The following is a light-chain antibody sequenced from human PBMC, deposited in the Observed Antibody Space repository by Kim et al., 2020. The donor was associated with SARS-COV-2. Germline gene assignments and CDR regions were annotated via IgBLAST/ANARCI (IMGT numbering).Light chain of an antibody. J-gene: IGLJ2*01. Sequence: VSPRQTARITCSGDNLGDKYACWYQQKPGQSPVLVIYQDSKRPSGIPERFSGSNSGNTATLTISGTQAMDEADYYCQAWDSSTAVVFGGGTQLTVL. CDR3: QAWDSSTAVV. V-gene: IGLV3-1*01. CDR2: QDS. CDR1: NLGDKY.